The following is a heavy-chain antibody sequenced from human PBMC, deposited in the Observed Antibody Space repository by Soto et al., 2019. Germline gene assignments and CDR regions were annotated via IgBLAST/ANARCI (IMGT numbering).Heavy chain of an antibody. CDR2: FYYTGST. CDR3: ARHDDCFSDPCSTGRWLGT. CDR1: GGSISRYY. J-gene: IGHJ5*02. Sequence: PSETLSLTCTVSGGSISRYYWSWIRQLPGKGLEWFGYFYYTGSTNYNPSLKSRVTISLDTSKNQFSLKLSSVTAADTAVYYCARHDDCFSDPCSTGRWLGTWGQGILVTVS. V-gene: IGHV4-59*08. D-gene: IGHD3-22*01.